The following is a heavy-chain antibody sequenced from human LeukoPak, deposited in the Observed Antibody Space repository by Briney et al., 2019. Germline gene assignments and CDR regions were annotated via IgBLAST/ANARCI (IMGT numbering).Heavy chain of an antibody. Sequence: PGGSLRLSCAASGFTFSNYGMHWVRQAPGKGLEWVAFIRYDGSNEYYADSVKGRFTISRDNSKNTVYLQMNSLRAEDTAVYYCAKDRVSSETDFDSWTQGTLATVSS. V-gene: IGHV3-30*02. CDR2: IRYDGSNE. J-gene: IGHJ4*02. CDR1: GFTFSNYG. D-gene: IGHD3-22*01. CDR3: AKDRVSSETDFDS.